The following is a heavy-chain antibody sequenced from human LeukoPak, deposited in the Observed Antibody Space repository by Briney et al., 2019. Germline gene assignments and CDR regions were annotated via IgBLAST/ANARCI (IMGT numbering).Heavy chain of an antibody. V-gene: IGHV3-23*01. D-gene: IGHD3-22*01. CDR3: AKVVGYYDSSGYLDY. J-gene: IGHJ4*02. CDR2: ISGSGGST. Sequence: SGGSLRLSCAASGFTFSSYAMSWVRQAPGKGLEWVSAISGSGGSTYYADSVKGRFTISRDNSKNTLYLQMNSLRAEDTAVYYCAKVVGYYDSSGYLDYWGQGTLVTVSS. CDR1: GFTFSSYA.